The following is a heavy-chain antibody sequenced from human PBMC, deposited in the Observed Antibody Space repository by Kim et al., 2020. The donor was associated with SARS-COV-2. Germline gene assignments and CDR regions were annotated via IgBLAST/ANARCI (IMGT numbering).Heavy chain of an antibody. CDR3: ARRDTAWFDP. Sequence: YLNLSLKSRLTLSVDTSKNQFALHLASVTAADTAVYFCARRDTAWFDPWGQGILVTVSS. J-gene: IGHJ5*02. V-gene: IGHV4-28*01.